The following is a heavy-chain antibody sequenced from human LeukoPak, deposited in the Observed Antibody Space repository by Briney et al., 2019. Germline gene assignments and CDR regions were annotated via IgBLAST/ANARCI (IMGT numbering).Heavy chain of an antibody. CDR3: ARGGGDHAFDI. Sequence: GGSLRLSCAASGFTFSSYWMHWVRQAPGKGLVWVSRINSDGSNSIYGDSVKGRFTISRDNAENTLYLQLSGLRADDTAVYYWARGGGDHAFDIWGQGTMVTVSS. D-gene: IGHD3-16*01. CDR2: INSDGSNS. J-gene: IGHJ3*02. CDR1: GFTFSSYW. V-gene: IGHV3-74*01.